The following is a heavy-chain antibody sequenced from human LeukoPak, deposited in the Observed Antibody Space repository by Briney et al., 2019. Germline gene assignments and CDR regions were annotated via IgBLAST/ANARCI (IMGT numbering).Heavy chain of an antibody. CDR2: INPSGGST. CDR3: ARDRNSGGKSWYYFDY. CDR1: GYTFTGYY. D-gene: IGHD4-23*01. J-gene: IGHJ4*02. Sequence: ASVKVSCKASGYTFTGYYMHWVRQAPGQGLEWMGIINPSGGSTSYAQKFQGRVTMTRDTSTSTVYMELSSLRSEDTAVYYCARDRNSGGKSWYYFDYWGQGTLVTVSS. V-gene: IGHV1-46*01.